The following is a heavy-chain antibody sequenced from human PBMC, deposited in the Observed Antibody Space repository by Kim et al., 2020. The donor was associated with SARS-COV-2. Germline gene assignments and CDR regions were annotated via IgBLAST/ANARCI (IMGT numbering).Heavy chain of an antibody. V-gene: IGHV3-48*04. J-gene: IGHJ6*02. CDR2: ISSSSSAI. CDR1: GFTFSTYS. D-gene: IGHD3-10*01. Sequence: GGSLRLSCAASGFTFSTYSMNWVRQAPGKGLEWVSFISSSSSAIYYADSVKGRFTISRDNAKNSLYLQMNSLRAEDTAVYYCARDERRGMKAGICMDVWGQGTTVTV. CDR3: ARDERRGMKAGICMDV.